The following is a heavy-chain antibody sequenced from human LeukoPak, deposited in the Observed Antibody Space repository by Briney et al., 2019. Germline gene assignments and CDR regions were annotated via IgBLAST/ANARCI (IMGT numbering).Heavy chain of an antibody. CDR3: ARSSIAARPSDY. J-gene: IGHJ4*02. V-gene: IGHV3-7*01. Sequence: GGSLRLSCAASGFTFSSYAMSWVRQAPGKGLEWVANIKQDGSEKYYVDSVKGRFTISRDNAKNSLYLQMNSLRAEDTAVYYCARSSIAARPSDYWGQGTLVTVSS. CDR2: IKQDGSEK. CDR1: GFTFSSYA. D-gene: IGHD6-6*01.